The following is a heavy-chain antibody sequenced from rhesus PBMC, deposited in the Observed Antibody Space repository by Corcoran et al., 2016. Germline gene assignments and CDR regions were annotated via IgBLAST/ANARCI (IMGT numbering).Heavy chain of an antibody. Sequence: QVQLQESGPGLVKPSETLSLTCAVSGGSISGYYWSWIRQPPGKGLAWIGRIYGRGGSPDYNPTLKGRVDISTDTAKNLFSLKLSSVTAADTAVYYLATRYYNFWSGSFDAFDFWGQGLRVTVSS. CDR2: IYGRGGSP. V-gene: IGHV4-160*01. J-gene: IGHJ3*01. CDR3: ATRYYNFWSGSFDAFDF. D-gene: IGHD3-3*01. CDR1: GGSISGYY.